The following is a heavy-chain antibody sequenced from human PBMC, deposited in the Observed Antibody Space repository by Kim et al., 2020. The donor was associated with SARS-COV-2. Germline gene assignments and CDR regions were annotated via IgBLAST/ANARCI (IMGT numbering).Heavy chain of an antibody. CDR1: GGSISSSNW. CDR2: IYHSGST. V-gene: IGHV4-4*02. D-gene: IGHD3-22*01. CDR3: AREPHYYDSSGYYRDSDY. J-gene: IGHJ4*02. Sequence: SETLSLTCAVSGGSISSSNWWSWVRQPPGKGLEWIGEIYHSGSTNYNRSLKSRVTISVDKSKNQFSLKLSSVTAADTAVYYCAREPHYYDSSGYYRDSDYWGQGTLVTVSS.